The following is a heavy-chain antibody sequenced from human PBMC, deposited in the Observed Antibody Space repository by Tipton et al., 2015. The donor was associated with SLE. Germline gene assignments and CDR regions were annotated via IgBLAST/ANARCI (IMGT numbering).Heavy chain of an antibody. CDR3: ARHADESGLS. V-gene: IGHV4-34*01. CDR1: GGPFSGYR. J-gene: IGHJ4*02. Sequence: LRLSCGVDGGPFSGYRWCWVRQSPGKGLEYIGEINYSGRTKYNPSLESRVTISVDTSKNQFSLKLSSVTAADTAVYYCARHADESGLSWGQGTLVTVSS. CDR2: INYSGRT. D-gene: IGHD3/OR15-3a*01.